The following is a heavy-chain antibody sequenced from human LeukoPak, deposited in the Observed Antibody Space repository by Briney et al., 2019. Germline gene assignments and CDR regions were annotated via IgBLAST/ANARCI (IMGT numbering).Heavy chain of an antibody. V-gene: IGHV4-39*01. J-gene: IGHJ5*02. CDR2: IYYSGST. D-gene: IGHD2-15*01. Sequence: SETLSLTCTVSGGSISSSSYYWGRIRQPPGKGLEWIGSIYYSGSTYYNPSLKSRVTISVDTSKNQFSLKLSSVTAADTAVYYCASYCSGGSCYSVLDWFDPWGQGTLVTVSS. CDR3: ASYCSGGSCYSVLDWFDP. CDR1: GGSISSSSYY.